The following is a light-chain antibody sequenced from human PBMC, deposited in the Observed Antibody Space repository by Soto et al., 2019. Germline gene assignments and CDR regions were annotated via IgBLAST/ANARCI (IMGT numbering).Light chain of an antibody. CDR1: SSNIGAHYD. Sequence: QSVLTQPPSVSGAPGQSGTISCTWISSNIGAHYDVHWYQQLPGTAPKLLIYGNSNRPSGVPDRFSGSKSGTSASLAITGLQAEDEADYYCQSYDISLSGNVFGTGTKVTVL. V-gene: IGLV1-40*01. J-gene: IGLJ1*01. CDR2: GNS. CDR3: QSYDISLSGNV.